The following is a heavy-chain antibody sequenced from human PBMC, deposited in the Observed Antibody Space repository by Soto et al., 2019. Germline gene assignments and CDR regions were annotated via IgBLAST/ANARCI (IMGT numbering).Heavy chain of an antibody. CDR3: ARARGREVTPTGYYYGMDV. D-gene: IGHD4-17*01. V-gene: IGHV1-69*01. CDR1: GGTFSSYA. Sequence: QVQLVQSGAEVKKPGSSVNVSCKASGGTFSSYAISWVRQAPGQGLEWMGGIIPIFGTANYAQKFQGRVTITADESTSTAYMELSSLRSEDTAVYYCARARGREVTPTGYYYGMDVWGRGTTVTVSS. CDR2: IIPIFGTA. J-gene: IGHJ6*02.